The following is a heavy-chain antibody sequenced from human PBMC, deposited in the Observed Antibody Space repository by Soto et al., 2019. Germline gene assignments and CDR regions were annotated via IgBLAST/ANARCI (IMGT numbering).Heavy chain of an antibody. J-gene: IGHJ4*02. CDR1: GFTFGNYA. CDR3: AKVPARIKTFDY. CDR2: VSGNGAVT. V-gene: IGHV3-23*01. Sequence: EVQLLDSGGGLAQPGGSLRLSCAASGFTFGNYAMNSVRQAPGKGLEWVSTVSGNGAVTYYAYSVKGRFTISRDNSRSTLYLQMNNLRAEDTAIYFCAKVPARIKTFDYWGQGTLVTVSS. D-gene: IGHD2-2*01.